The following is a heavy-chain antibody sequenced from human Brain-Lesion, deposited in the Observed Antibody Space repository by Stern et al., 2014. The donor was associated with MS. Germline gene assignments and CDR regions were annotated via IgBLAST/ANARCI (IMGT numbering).Heavy chain of an antibody. CDR3: ARGRVVPGFQYYATDV. J-gene: IGHJ6*02. CDR1: GGSISSGGYY. Sequence: QVQLQESGPGLVKPSQTLSLSCTVSGGSISSGGYYWSWIRQPAGKGLEWIGRIFNSGSTSYHPSLKSRVTISIDTSKNQFSLRLNPMTAADTAVYYCARGRVVPGFQYYATDVWGQGTTVIVSS. CDR2: IFNSGST. V-gene: IGHV4-61*02. D-gene: IGHD2-2*01.